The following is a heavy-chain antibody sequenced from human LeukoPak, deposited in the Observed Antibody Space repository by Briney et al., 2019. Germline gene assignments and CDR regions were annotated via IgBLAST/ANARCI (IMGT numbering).Heavy chain of an antibody. Sequence: GGSLRLSCAASGFTFSDYYMSWIRQAPGKGLEWVSVIYSGGSTYYADSVKGRFTISRDNSKNTLYLQMNSLRAEDTAVYYCAKVGGANYQLPHQYYYYMDVWGKGTTVTVSS. CDR2: IYSGGST. D-gene: IGHD2-2*01. V-gene: IGHV3-53*01. CDR3: AKVGGANYQLPHQYYYYMDV. J-gene: IGHJ6*03. CDR1: GFTFSDYY.